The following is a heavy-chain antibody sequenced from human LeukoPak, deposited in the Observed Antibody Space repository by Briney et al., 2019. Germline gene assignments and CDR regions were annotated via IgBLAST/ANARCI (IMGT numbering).Heavy chain of an antibody. D-gene: IGHD6-13*01. CDR1: GFTFSDYY. V-gene: IGHV3-11*06. CDR3: ARDPYSNFFGAFDI. J-gene: IGHJ3*02. CDR2: ISSRSSYT. Sequence: GGSLRLSCAASGFTFSDYYMNWIRQAPGKGLEWVSSISSRSSYTDYADSVKGRFTISRDNAKNSLYLQMNSLRAEDTAVYYCARDPYSNFFGAFDIWGQGTMVTVSS.